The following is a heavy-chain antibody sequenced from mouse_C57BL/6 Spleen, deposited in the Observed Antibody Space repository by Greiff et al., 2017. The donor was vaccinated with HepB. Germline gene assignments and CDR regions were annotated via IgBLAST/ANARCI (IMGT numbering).Heavy chain of an antibody. CDR3: ARHPSDGYYVMDY. D-gene: IGHD2-3*01. CDR1: GFTFSDYG. Sequence: EVKVVESGGGLVQPGGSLKLSCAASGFTFSDYGMAWVRQAPRKGPEWVAFISNLAYSIYYADTVTGRFTISRENAKNTLYLEMSSLRSEDTAMYYCARHPSDGYYVMDYWGQGTSVTVSS. J-gene: IGHJ4*01. CDR2: ISNLAYSI. V-gene: IGHV5-15*01.